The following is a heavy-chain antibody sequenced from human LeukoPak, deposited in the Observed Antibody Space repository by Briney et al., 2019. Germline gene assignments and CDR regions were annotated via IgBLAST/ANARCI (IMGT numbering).Heavy chain of an antibody. J-gene: IGHJ4*02. CDR2: IIPIFGTA. CDR1: GGTFSSYA. CDR3: ARARRGYSGYDYPKGFDY. Sequence: SVKVSCKASGGTFSSYAISWVRQAPGQGLEWMGGIIPIFGTANYAQKFHGRVTITADESTSTAYMELSSLRSEDTAVYYCARARRGYSGYDYPKGFDYWGQGTLVTVSS. V-gene: IGHV1-69*13. D-gene: IGHD5-12*01.